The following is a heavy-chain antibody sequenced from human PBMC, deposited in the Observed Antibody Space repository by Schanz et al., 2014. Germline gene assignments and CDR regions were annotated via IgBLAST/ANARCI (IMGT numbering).Heavy chain of an antibody. V-gene: IGHV3-23*01. J-gene: IGHJ3*02. CDR2: ISDSGDTA. CDR3: ARVALPGYSSPRDAFDI. Sequence: DVQLLESGGGLVQPGGSLRLSCAASGFTFTNYAMSWVRQAPGKGLEWVSLISDSGDTAYYADSVKGRFTISRDNSKNSLYLQMNGLRAEDTAVYYCARVALPGYSSPRDAFDIWGQGTMVTVSS. CDR1: GFTFTNYA. D-gene: IGHD5-18*01.